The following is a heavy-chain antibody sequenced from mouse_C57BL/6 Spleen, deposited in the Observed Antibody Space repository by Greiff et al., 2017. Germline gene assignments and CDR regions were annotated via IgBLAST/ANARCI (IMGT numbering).Heavy chain of an antibody. V-gene: IGHV1-52*01. D-gene: IGHD3-1*01. J-gene: IGHJ4*01. CDR2: IDPSDSET. CDR1: GYTFTSYW. CDR3: ARQLLYYYAMDD. Sequence: QVQLQQPGAELVRPGSSVKLSCKASGYTFTSYWMHWVKQRPIQGLEWIGNIDPSDSETHYNQKFKDKATLTVDKSSSTAYMPLSSLTSEDSAVYYFARQLLYYYAMDDWGQGTSVTVSS.